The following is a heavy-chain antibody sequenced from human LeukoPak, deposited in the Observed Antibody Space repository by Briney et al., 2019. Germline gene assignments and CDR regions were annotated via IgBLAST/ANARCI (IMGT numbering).Heavy chain of an antibody. CDR1: GGSISSYF. V-gene: IGHV4-59*12. CDR2: IYYSGST. Sequence: SETLSLTCTVSGGSISSYFWNWIRQPPGKGLEWIGYIYYSGSTYYNPSLKSRVTISVDTSKNQFSLKLSSVTAADTAVYYCARALSPYYFDYWGQGTLVTVSS. J-gene: IGHJ4*02. CDR3: ARALSPYYFDY. D-gene: IGHD2-2*01.